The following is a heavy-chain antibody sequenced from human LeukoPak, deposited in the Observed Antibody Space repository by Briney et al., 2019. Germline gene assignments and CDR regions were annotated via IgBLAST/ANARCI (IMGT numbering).Heavy chain of an antibody. V-gene: IGHV4-31*03. CDR1: GGSISSGGYY. Sequence: TSETLSLTCTVSGGSISSGGYYWSWIRQHPGKGLEWIGYIYYSGSTYYNPSLKSRVTISVDTSKNQFSLKLSSVTAADTAVYYCARGIDKLRSDAFDIWGQGTMVTVSS. CDR2: IYYSGST. D-gene: IGHD5-12*01. CDR3: ARGIDKLRSDAFDI. J-gene: IGHJ3*02.